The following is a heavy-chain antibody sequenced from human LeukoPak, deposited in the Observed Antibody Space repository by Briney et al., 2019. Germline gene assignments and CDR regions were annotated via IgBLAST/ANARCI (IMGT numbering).Heavy chain of an antibody. D-gene: IGHD3-3*01. CDR2: ISSSSSYI. Sequence: GGSLRLSCAASGFTFSSYSMNWVRQAAGKGLEWVSSISSSSSYIYYADSVKGRFTISRDNAKNSLYLQMNSLRAEDTAVYYCARDSGAYYDFWSGYYTSEAFDIWGQGTMVTVSS. V-gene: IGHV3-21*01. CDR3: ARDSGAYYDFWSGYYTSEAFDI. CDR1: GFTFSSYS. J-gene: IGHJ3*02.